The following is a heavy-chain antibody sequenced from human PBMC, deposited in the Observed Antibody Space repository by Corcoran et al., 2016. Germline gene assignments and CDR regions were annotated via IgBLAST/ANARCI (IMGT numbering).Heavy chain of an antibody. J-gene: IGHJ6*02. CDR1: GGTFSSYA. CDR3: ARGLDIVVVPAAIVVRTYYYYYGMDV. D-gene: IGHD2-2*02. CDR2: IIPIFGTA. Sequence: QVQLVQSGAEVKKPGSSVKVSCKASGGTFSSYAISWVRQAPGQGLEWMGGIIPIFGTANYAQKFQGRVTITADKSTSTAYMELSSLRSEDTAVYYCARGLDIVVVPAAIVVRTYYYYYGMDVWGQGTTVTVSS. V-gene: IGHV1-69*06.